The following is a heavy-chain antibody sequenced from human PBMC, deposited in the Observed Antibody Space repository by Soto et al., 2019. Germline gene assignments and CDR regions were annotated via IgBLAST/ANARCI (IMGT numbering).Heavy chain of an antibody. CDR3: ARSIAVAGSHYYYMDV. D-gene: IGHD6-19*01. V-gene: IGHV1-69*02. J-gene: IGHJ6*03. CDR2: IIPILGIA. Sequence: QVQLVQSGAEVKKPGSSVKVSCKASGGTFSSYTISWVRQAPGQGLEWMGRIIPILGIANYAQKFQGRVTITADKSTSTAYMELSSLRSEDTAVYYCARSIAVAGSHYYYMDVWGIGTTVTVSS. CDR1: GGTFSSYT.